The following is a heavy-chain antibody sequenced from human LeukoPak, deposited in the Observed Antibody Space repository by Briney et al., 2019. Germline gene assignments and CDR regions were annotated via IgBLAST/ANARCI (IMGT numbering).Heavy chain of an antibody. Sequence: ASVKVSCKASGYTFTSYYVHWVRQAPGQGPEWMGRIHPSGGSTTYAQEFQGRVAMTRDTSTSTLYMDLSSLRSEDTAVYYCAREKTGDYLFDYWGQGTLVTVSS. CDR1: GYTFTSYY. D-gene: IGHD4-17*01. J-gene: IGHJ4*02. CDR3: AREKTGDYLFDY. V-gene: IGHV1-46*01. CDR2: IHPSGGST.